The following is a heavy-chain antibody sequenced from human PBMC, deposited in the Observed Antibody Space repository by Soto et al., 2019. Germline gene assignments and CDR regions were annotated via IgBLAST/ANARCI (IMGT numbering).Heavy chain of an antibody. D-gene: IGHD6-19*01. CDR3: AREGNGWYYSDY. J-gene: IGHJ4*02. V-gene: IGHV4-59*01. Sequence: SETLSLTCTVSGGSITSFYWSWIRQTPGKGLEWIGHISYTGSTNYNPSLKSRVTIAVATSKNQFSLNLTSVTAADTAVYYCAREGNGWYYSDYWGQGALVTSPQ. CDR1: GGSITSFY. CDR2: ISYTGST.